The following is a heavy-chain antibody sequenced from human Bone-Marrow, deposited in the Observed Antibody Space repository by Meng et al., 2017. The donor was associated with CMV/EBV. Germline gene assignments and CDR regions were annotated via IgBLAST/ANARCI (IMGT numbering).Heavy chain of an antibody. CDR1: GFNFSSYG. CDR3: AKDSRNLGLDY. D-gene: IGHD3-16*01. J-gene: IGHJ4*02. Sequence: CCAASGFNFSSYGMHWVRQAPVKGLEWVAVIWYDGSNKYYADSVKGRFTISRDNSKNTLYLQMNSLRAEDTAVYYCAKDSRNLGLDYWGQGTLVTVSS. CDR2: IWYDGSNK. V-gene: IGHV3-33*06.